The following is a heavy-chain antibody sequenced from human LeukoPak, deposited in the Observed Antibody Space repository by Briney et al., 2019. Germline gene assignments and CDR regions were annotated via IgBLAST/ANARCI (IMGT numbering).Heavy chain of an antibody. CDR1: GYTFTGYY. V-gene: IGHV1-2*02. CDR2: ISPNSGGT. J-gene: IGHJ6*02. Sequence: ASVKVSCKASGYTFTGYYMHWVRQAPGQGLEWMGWISPNSGGTNYAQKFQGRVTMTRDTSISTAYMELSSLRSEDTAVYYCARDNSGVCGGDCFYYYYYGMDVWGQGTTVTVSS. D-gene: IGHD2-21*02. CDR3: ARDNSGVCGGDCFYYYYYGMDV.